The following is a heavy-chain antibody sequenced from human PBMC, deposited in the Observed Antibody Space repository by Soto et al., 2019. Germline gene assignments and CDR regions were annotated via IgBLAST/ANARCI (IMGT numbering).Heavy chain of an antibody. CDR2: ISYDGSNK. V-gene: IGHV3-30-3*01. CDR3: ARDVLLWFGELSGMDV. CDR1: GFTFSSYA. Sequence: LRLSCAASGFTFSSYAMHWVRQAPGKGLEWVAVISYDGSNKYYADSVKGRFTISRDNSKNTLYLQMNSLRAEDTAVYYCARDVLLWFGELSGMDVWGQGTTVTVSS. D-gene: IGHD3-10*01. J-gene: IGHJ6*02.